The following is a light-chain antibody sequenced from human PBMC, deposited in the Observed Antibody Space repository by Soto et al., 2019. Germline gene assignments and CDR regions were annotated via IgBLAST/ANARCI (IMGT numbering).Light chain of an antibody. J-gene: IGKJ4*01. CDR3: QQRSNWPPLT. CDR2: DAS. Sequence: IVLTQSPATLSLSPGERATLSCRASQSVNSYLAWYQQKPGQAPRLLIYDASNRATGIPARFSGSGSGTDFTLTISSLEPEDFAVYYCQQRSNWPPLTFGGGTKVEIK. V-gene: IGKV3-11*01. CDR1: QSVNSY.